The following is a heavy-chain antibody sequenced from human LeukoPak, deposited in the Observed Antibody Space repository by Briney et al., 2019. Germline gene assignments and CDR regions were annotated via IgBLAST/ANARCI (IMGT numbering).Heavy chain of an antibody. D-gene: IGHD6-19*01. Sequence: PSQTLSLTCTVSGGSISSGSYYWSWIRQPAGKGLEWIGRIYTSGSTNYNPSLKSRVTISVDTSKNQFSLKLSSVTAADTAVYYCAFIAVAGTRQGTQEIRDYWGQGTLVTVSS. J-gene: IGHJ4*02. CDR1: GGSISSGSYY. CDR2: IYTSGST. CDR3: AFIAVAGTRQGTQEIRDY. V-gene: IGHV4-61*02.